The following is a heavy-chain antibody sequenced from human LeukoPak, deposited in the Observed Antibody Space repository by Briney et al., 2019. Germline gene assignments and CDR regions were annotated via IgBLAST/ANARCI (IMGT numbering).Heavy chain of an antibody. V-gene: IGHV3-30*02. CDR1: GFTFSSYG. D-gene: IGHD1-26*01. CDR2: IRYDGSNK. J-gene: IGHJ4*02. CDR3: AKGGARLHSYYFDY. Sequence: GGSLRLSCAASGFTFSSYGMHWVRQAPVKGLEWVAFIRYDGSNKYYADSVKGRFTLSRDNSKNTLYLQMNSLRPEDTAVFYCAKGGARLHSYYFDYWGQGTLVTVSS.